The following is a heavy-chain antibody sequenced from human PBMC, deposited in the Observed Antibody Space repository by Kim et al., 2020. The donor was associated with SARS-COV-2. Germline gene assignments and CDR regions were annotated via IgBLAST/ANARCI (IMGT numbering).Heavy chain of an antibody. CDR3: TLSNNGYSEY. Sequence: GGSLRLSCSASGFTFSARGMHWVRQAPGKGLEYVSAISGSGDSTYHADSVKGRFTISRDNSKNTLYLHMSSLGAEDTAIYYCTLSNNGYSEYWGQGTLVTVSS. V-gene: IGHV3-64D*06. D-gene: IGHD5-12*01. J-gene: IGHJ4*02. CDR2: ISGSGDST. CDR1: GFTFSARG.